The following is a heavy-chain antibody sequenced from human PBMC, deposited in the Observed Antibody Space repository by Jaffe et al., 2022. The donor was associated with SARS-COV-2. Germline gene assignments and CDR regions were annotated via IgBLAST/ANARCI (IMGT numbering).Heavy chain of an antibody. J-gene: IGHJ6*02. CDR2: IYHSGST. D-gene: IGHD3-3*01. V-gene: IGHV4-4*02. Sequence: QVQLEESGPGLVKPSGTLSLTCVVSGGSISSSNWWSWVRQPPGKGLEWIGEIYHSGSTNYNPSLKSRVTISVDKSKNQFSLKVSSVTAADTAVYYCARELGEDFWSMDVWGQGTTVTVSS. CDR3: ARELGEDFWSMDV. CDR1: GGSISSSNW.